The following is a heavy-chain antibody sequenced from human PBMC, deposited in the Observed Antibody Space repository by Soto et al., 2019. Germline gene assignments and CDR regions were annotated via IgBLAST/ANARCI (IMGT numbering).Heavy chain of an antibody. CDR3: ARDTIRSGSYYRPWFDP. Sequence: ASVKVSCKASGYTFTGYYMHWVRQAPGQGLEWMGWINPNSGGTNYAQKFQGRVTMTRDTSISTAYMELSRLRSDDTAVYYCARDTIRSGSYYRPWFDPWGQGTLVTVSS. CDR1: GYTFTGYY. CDR2: INPNSGGT. D-gene: IGHD1-26*01. V-gene: IGHV1-2*02. J-gene: IGHJ5*02.